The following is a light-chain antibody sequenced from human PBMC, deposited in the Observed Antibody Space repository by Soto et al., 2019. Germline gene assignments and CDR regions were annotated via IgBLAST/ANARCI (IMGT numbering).Light chain of an antibody. CDR1: ALPKQY. J-gene: IGLJ2*01. V-gene: IGLV3-25*03. CDR3: QSADSSGTDVV. CDR2: KDS. Sequence: SYELTQPPSLSVSPGQTARITCSGDALPKQYAYWYQQKPGQAPVLVIYKDSESPSGIPERFSGSSSGTTVTLTISGVQAEDEPDYYCQSADSSGTDVVFGGATKVTVL.